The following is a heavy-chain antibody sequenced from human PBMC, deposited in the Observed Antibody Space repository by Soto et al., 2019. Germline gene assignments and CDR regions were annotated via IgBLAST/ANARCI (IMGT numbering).Heavy chain of an antibody. CDR2: INPSGGST. CDR3: ARDRRITIFGVVIIRGYYYYGMDV. CDR1: GYTFTSYY. J-gene: IGHJ6*02. D-gene: IGHD3-3*01. Sequence: ASVKVSCKASGYTFTSYYVHWVRQAPGQGLEWMGIINPSGGSTSYAQKFQGRVTMTRDTSTSTVYMELSSLRSEDTAVYYCARDRRITIFGVVIIRGYYYYGMDVWGQGTTVTVS. V-gene: IGHV1-46*01.